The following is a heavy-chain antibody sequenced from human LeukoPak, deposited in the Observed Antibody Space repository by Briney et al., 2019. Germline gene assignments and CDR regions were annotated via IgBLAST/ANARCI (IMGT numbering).Heavy chain of an antibody. J-gene: IGHJ4*02. CDR1: GGSFSGYY. CDR2: INHSGST. Sequence: SETLSLTCAVYGGSFSGYYGSWIRQPPGKGLEWIGEINHSGSTNYNPPLKSRVTISVDTSRNQFSLKLSSVTAADTAVYYCARGIYGDYYFDYWGQGTLVTVSS. CDR3: ARGIYGDYYFDY. D-gene: IGHD4-17*01. V-gene: IGHV4-34*01.